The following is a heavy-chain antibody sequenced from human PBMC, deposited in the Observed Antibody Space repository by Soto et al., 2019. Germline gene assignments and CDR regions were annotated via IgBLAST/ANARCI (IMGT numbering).Heavy chain of an antibody. CDR2: IWYDGSNK. J-gene: IGHJ4*02. CDR3: ARVWQQLAYFDY. Sequence: QVQLVESGGGVVQPGRSLRLSCAASGFTFSSYGMHWVRQAPGKGLEWVAVIWYDGSNKYYADSGRGRFTISRDNSKNTLYLQMNSLRAEDTAVYYCARVWQQLAYFDYWGQGTLVTVSS. CDR1: GFTFSSYG. D-gene: IGHD6-13*01. V-gene: IGHV3-33*01.